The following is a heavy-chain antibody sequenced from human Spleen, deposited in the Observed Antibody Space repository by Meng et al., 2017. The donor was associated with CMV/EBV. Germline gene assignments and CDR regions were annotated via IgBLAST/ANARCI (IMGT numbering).Heavy chain of an antibody. CDR2: ISSSSSYI. V-gene: IGHV3-21*06. D-gene: IGHD3-3*01. J-gene: IGHJ4*02. CDR3: ARSDFWRAIDC. CDR1: GFTSSSYS. Sequence: GESLKISCAASGFTSSSYSLNWVRQAPGKGLEWVSSISSSSSYIYYADSVKGRFTISRDDAKNSLYLQMNSLRAEDTAVYYCARSDFWRAIDCWGQGTLVTVSS.